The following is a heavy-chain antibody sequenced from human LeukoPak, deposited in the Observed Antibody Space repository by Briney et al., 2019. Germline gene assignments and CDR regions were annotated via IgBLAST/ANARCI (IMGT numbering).Heavy chain of an antibody. V-gene: IGHV4-39*01. D-gene: IGHD1-20*01. CDR3: VVITGITFDH. CDR1: GGSIYTNSYY. Sequence: SETLSLTCTVSGGSIYTNSYYWGWIRQPPGKGLEWIGNIYYRGSTYYSPSLKSRLTISVDTSKNQFSLNLSSVTPADTAVYYCVVITGITFDHWGQGILVTVSS. CDR2: IYYRGST. J-gene: IGHJ4*02.